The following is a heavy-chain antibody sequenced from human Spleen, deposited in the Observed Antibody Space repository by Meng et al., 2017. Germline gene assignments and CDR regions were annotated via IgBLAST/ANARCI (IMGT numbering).Heavy chain of an antibody. CDR1: GLTFSSYA. V-gene: IGHV3-64*02. J-gene: IGHJ4*02. CDR3: ARDWYYYDSSGYYRLDY. D-gene: IGHD3-22*01. Sequence: GESLKISCAASGLTFSSYAMHWVRQAPGKGLEYVSGISSNGGSTYYADSVKGRFTISRDNAKNSLYLQMNSLRAEDTAVYYCARDWYYYDSSGYYRLDYWGQGTLVTVSS. CDR2: ISSNGGST.